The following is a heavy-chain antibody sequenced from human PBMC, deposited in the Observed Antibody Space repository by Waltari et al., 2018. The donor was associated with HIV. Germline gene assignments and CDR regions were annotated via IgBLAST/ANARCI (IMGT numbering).Heavy chain of an antibody. Sequence: QVHLQESRPGLVRPSETLSLTCTVSLDSVTTAHRYWRWIRQTPGKGLEWIGSIFYPEYTMSLKNSPSLGSRVTISVATSRNHVSMNLTSVTAADAAVYFCASGRILTGYRGTDYYYGMDVWGQGTTVAVSS. CDR1: LDSVTTAHRY. CDR2: IFYPEYTMSL. CDR3: ASGRILTGYRGTDYYYGMDV. D-gene: IGHD3-9*01. J-gene: IGHJ6*02. V-gene: IGHV4-61*03.